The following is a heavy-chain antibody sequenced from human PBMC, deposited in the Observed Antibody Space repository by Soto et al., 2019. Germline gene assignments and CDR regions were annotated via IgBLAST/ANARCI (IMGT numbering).Heavy chain of an antibody. V-gene: IGHV2-5*02. CDR2: IYWDNDR. D-gene: IGHD6-19*01. Sequence: QITWKESGPSLIKPTQTLALTCTFSGFSFNTRGVGVAWIRQPPGKTLEWLAVIYWDNDRRYRPSLTDRLSITKDMSTKQVVLTMTNVDPVDTGTYYCAHLVPGPLSFAYWGQGALVTVSS. CDR1: GFSFNTRGVG. J-gene: IGHJ4*02. CDR3: AHLVPGPLSFAY.